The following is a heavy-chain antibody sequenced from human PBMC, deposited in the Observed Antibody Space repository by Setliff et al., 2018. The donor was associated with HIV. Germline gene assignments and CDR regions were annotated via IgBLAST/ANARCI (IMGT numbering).Heavy chain of an antibody. Sequence: SVKVSCKTSGGIISWVRQAPGQGLEWMGRIIPVGGTTNYAQKFQGRVTITADKSTSTVYMELSSLRSDDTVVYYCATGLSSTDPSSNSWGQGTPVTVSS. D-gene: IGHD1-1*01. V-gene: IGHV1-69*08. J-gene: IGHJ4*02. CDR1: GGI. CDR2: IIPVGGTT. CDR3: ATGLSSTDPSSNS.